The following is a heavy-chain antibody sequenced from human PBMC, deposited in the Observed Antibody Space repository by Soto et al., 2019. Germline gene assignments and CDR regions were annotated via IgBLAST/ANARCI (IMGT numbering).Heavy chain of an antibody. D-gene: IGHD1-26*01. CDR2: IIPIFGTA. J-gene: IGHJ4*02. CDR1: GGTFSSYA. Sequence: QVQLVQSGAEVKKPGSSVKVSCKASGGTFSSYAISWVRQAPGQGLEWMGGIIPIFGTANYAQKYQGRVKITADKSTSTAYMELSSLSAEDTAVYYGGRGEYSGSYGPRDYWGQGTLVTVSS. CDR3: GRGEYSGSYGPRDY. V-gene: IGHV1-69*06.